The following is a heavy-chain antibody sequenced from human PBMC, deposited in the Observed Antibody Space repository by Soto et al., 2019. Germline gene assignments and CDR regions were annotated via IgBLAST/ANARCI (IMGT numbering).Heavy chain of an antibody. CDR2: IIPVFGTA. CDR1: GGTFSSYF. CDR3: ARETPSAAAAYYYYGLDV. V-gene: IGHV1-69*01. D-gene: IGHD6-13*01. J-gene: IGHJ6*02. Sequence: QVQLVQSGAEVKKAGSSVKVTCKVSGGTFSSYFINWVRQAPRQGLEWVGGIIPVFGTASYAEKFQGRVTITADESTSTAYLELSSLRPDDTAVYYCARETPSAAAAYYYYGLDVWGQGTTVTVPS.